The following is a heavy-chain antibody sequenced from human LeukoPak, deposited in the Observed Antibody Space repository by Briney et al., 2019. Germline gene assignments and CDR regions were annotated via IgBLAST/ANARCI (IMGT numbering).Heavy chain of an antibody. Sequence: ASVKVSCKVSGHTFTSYYLPWVRQAPGQGLEWVGIINPSGGSTSNAQKFQGRVTMTRDTSTTTVYMELSSLRSEDTAVYYCARGGCTSTSCYPDLFSWGQGTLVTVSS. CDR2: INPSGGST. D-gene: IGHD2-2*01. V-gene: IGHV1-46*01. J-gene: IGHJ4*02. CDR1: GHTFTSYY. CDR3: ARGGCTSTSCYPDLFS.